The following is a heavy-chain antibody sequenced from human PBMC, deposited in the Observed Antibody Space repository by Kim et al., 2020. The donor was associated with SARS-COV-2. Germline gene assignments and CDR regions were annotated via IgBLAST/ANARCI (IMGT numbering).Heavy chain of an antibody. V-gene: IGHV1-18*04. J-gene: IGHJ6*02. CDR3: ARGRALREDGWSEALLDYYGMDV. Sequence: ASVKVSCKASGYTFTSYGISWVRQAPGQGLEWMGWISAYNGNTNYAQKLQGRVTMTTDTSTSTAYMELRSLRSDDTAVYYCARGRALREDGWSEALLDYYGMDVWGQGTTVTVSS. CDR1: GYTFTSYG. CDR2: ISAYNGNT. D-gene: IGHD2-15*01.